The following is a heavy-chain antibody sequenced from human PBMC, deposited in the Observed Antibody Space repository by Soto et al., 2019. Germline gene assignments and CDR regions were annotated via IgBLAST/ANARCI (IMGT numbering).Heavy chain of an antibody. V-gene: IGHV3-15*07. CDR3: TTRAPYYYGSGSYYRGHYYYYYGMDV. CDR2: IKSKTDGGTT. D-gene: IGHD3-10*01. CDR1: GFTFSNAW. Sequence: PGGSLRLSCAASGFTFSNAWMNWVRQAPGKGLEWVGRIKSKTDGGTTDYAAPVKGRFTISRDDSKNTLYLQMNSLKTEDTAVYYCTTRAPYYYGSGSYYRGHYYYYYGMDVWGQGTTVTVSS. J-gene: IGHJ6*02.